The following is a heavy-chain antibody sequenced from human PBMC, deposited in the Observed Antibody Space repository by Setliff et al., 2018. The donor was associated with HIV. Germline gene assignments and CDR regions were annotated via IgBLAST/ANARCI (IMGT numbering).Heavy chain of an antibody. CDR3: ARVPFTTGFDY. CDR2: IYHSGGT. CDR1: GYSISSGYY. D-gene: IGHD3-3*01. Sequence: SSETLSLTCAVSGYSISSGYYWGWIRQPPGRGLEWIGNIYHSGGTHYNPSLRSRVTISVDTSKNHFSLKLSPVTAADTAVFYCARVPFTTGFDYWGQGILVTVSS. V-gene: IGHV4-38-2*01. J-gene: IGHJ4*02.